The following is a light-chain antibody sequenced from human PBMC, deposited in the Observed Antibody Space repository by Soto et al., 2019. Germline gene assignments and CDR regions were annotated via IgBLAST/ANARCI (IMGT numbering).Light chain of an antibody. CDR2: DAS. CDR1: QSVSNNY. Sequence: SVLMPSLGTLSLSPGERATLSCRASQSVSNNYLAWYQQKPGQAPRLLIYDASKRATGIPARFSGSGSGTDFTLTISSLEPEDFAVYYCQQRSNWPPWTFGQGTKVDI. CDR3: QQRSNWPPWT. V-gene: IGKV3-11*01. J-gene: IGKJ1*01.